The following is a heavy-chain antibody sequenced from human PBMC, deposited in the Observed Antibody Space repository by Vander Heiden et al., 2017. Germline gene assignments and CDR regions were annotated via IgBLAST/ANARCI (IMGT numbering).Heavy chain of an antibody. CDR3: ASGYVYSNWFDP. V-gene: IGHV1-46*01. Sequence: QVQLVQSGAEVKKPGASVKVSCKASGYTFTSYYMHWVRQAPGQGLEWMGIINPNGGSTTYAQKFQGRVTMTRDTSTSTVYMELRSLRSEDTAVYYCASGYVYSNWFDPWGQGTLVTVSS. CDR2: INPNGGST. CDR1: GYTFTSYY. J-gene: IGHJ5*02. D-gene: IGHD5-12*01.